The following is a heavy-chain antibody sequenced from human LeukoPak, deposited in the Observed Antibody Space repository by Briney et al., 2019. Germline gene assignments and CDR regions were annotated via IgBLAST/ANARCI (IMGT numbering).Heavy chain of an antibody. Sequence: KPGGSLRLSCAASGFTFSDYYMSWIRQAPGKGLEWVSYISSSGSTIYYADSVKGRFTISRDNAKNSLYLQMNSLRAEDTAVYYCATYSSLNRREFQHWGQGTLVTVSS. V-gene: IGHV3-11*04. CDR3: ATYSSLNRREFQH. D-gene: IGHD3-22*01. CDR1: GFTFSDYY. CDR2: ISSSGSTI. J-gene: IGHJ1*01.